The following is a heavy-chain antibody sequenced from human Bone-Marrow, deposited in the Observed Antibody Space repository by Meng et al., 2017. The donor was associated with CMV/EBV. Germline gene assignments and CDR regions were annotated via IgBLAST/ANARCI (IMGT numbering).Heavy chain of an antibody. CDR3: AKDQTYCGGDCYSVQGY. V-gene: IGHV3-23*01. Sequence: GGSLRLSCAASGFTFSSYAMTWVRQAPGKGLEWVSTIGGSGGSTYHADSVKGRFTISRDNPKNTLYLQMNSLRAEDTAVYYCAKDQTYCGGDCYSVQGYWGQGTLVTFSS. J-gene: IGHJ4*02. CDR2: IGGSGGST. CDR1: GFTFSSYA. D-gene: IGHD2-21*01.